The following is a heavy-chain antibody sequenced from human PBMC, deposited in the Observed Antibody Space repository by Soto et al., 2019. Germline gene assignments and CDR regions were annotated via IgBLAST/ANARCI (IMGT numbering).Heavy chain of an antibody. D-gene: IGHD1-26*01. CDR3: ARDRGSYALAY. CDR2: ISANNGNT. CDR1: GYTFTNYG. J-gene: IGHJ4*02. Sequence: QVQLVQSGAEVKKPGASVKVSCKASGYTFTNYGISWVRQAPGQGLEWMGWISANNGNTNYEPEHPGTXTXTXXTSTSPAYMELRSLRSDDTAVYYCARDRGSYALAYCGQGTLFTVSS. V-gene: IGHV1-18*01.